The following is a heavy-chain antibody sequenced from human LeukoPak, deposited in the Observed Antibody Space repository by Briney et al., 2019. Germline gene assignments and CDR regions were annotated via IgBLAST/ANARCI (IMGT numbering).Heavy chain of an antibody. CDR2: IKQDGSEK. Sequence: GGSLRLSCAASGFTFTKYWMTWVRQAPGKGLELVANIKQDGSEKFYVDSVKGRFTISRDNAKNSLDLQINSLGAEDTAVYYCARGLDCRSTSCYLDNWGQGTLVTVSS. CDR3: ARGLDCRSTSCYLDN. J-gene: IGHJ4*02. CDR1: GFTFTKYW. D-gene: IGHD2-2*01. V-gene: IGHV3-7*01.